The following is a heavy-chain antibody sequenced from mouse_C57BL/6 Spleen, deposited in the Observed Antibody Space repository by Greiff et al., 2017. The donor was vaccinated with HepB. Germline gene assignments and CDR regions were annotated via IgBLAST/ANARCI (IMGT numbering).Heavy chain of an antibody. CDR3: ASQNWDWFAY. J-gene: IGHJ3*01. D-gene: IGHD4-1*01. CDR1: GYTFTSYW. V-gene: IGHV1-72*01. Sequence: QVQLKQPGAELVKPGASVKLSCKASGYTFTSYWMHWVKQRPGRGLEWIGRIDPNSGGTKYNEKFKSKATLTVDKPSSTAYMQLSSLTSEDSAVYYCASQNWDWFAYWGQGTLVTVSA. CDR2: IDPNSGGT.